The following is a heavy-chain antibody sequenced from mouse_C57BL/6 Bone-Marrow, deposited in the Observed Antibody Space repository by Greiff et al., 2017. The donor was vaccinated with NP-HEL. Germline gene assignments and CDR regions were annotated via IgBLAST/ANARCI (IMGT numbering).Heavy chain of an antibody. Sequence: QVQLQQPGAELVKPGASVKLSCKASGYTFTSYWMHWVKQRPGQGLEWIGMIHPNSGSTNYNEKFKSKATLTVDKSSSTAYMQLSSLTSEDSAVYYCARVPYYWYFDVWGTGTTVTVSS. V-gene: IGHV1-64*01. CDR1: GYTFTSYW. CDR3: ARVPYYWYFDV. D-gene: IGHD5-1*01. J-gene: IGHJ1*03. CDR2: IHPNSGST.